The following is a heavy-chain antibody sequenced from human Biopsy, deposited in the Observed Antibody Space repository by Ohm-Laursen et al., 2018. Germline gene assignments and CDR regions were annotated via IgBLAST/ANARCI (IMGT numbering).Heavy chain of an antibody. CDR3: AGDDAVTVIRGLYY. D-gene: IGHD2-21*02. CDR2: IYYSGTT. Sequence: SQTLSLTCTVSGGSISSYYWNWIRQPPGKGLEWIGYIYYSGTTDYSPSLKSRVTISIDKSKNQFFLKLSSVPAEDTAVYYCAGDDAVTVIRGLYYWGQGALVTVSS. V-gene: IGHV4-59*01. J-gene: IGHJ4*02. CDR1: GGSISSYY.